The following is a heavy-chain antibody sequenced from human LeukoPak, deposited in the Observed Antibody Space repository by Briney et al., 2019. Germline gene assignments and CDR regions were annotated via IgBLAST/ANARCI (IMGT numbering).Heavy chain of an antibody. J-gene: IGHJ4*02. CDR2: ISTNGDRT. Sequence: GGSLRLSCAASGFTFSNSAMSWVRQAPGKGLEFVSVISTNGDRTYYADSVKGRFTISRDNSKNTLYLQMGSLRADDMAVYYCARGVAISSSGWYDTFDYWGQGALVTISS. CDR3: ARGVAISSSGWYDTFDY. V-gene: IGHV3-64*02. CDR1: GFTFSNSA. D-gene: IGHD6-19*01.